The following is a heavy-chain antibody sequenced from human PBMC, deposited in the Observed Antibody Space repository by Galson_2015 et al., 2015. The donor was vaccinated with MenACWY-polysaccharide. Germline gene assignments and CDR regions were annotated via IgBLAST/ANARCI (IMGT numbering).Heavy chain of an antibody. V-gene: IGHV3-48*03. CDR3: ARDRGSYDAYDI. D-gene: IGHD5-18*01. CDR2: ISGGGAMI. Sequence: SLRLSCAASGFTFSTYEMNWVRQSPEKGLQWIAYISGGGAMIHYADSLKGRFTLSRDNAKDSLYLEMNSLTAEDTGLYYCARDRGSYDAYDIWGQGTMVTVSS. CDR1: GFTFSTYE. J-gene: IGHJ3*02.